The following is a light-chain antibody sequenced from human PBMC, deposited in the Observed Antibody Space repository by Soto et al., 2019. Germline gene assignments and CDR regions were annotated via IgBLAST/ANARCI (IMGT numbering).Light chain of an antibody. CDR1: SRHSSYI. V-gene: IGLV4-60*02. Sequence: QPVLTQSSAASASLGSSVKLTCTLSSRHSSYIIAWHQQRPGKAPRYLMKLEGSGSYNKGSGVPDRFSGSSSGADRYLTISNLQFEDEADYYCETWDSNTWVFGGGTQLTVL. J-gene: IGLJ3*02. CDR3: ETWDSNTWV. CDR2: LEGSGSY.